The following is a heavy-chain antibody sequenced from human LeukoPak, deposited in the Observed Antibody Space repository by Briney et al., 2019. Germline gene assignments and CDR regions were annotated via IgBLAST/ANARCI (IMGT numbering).Heavy chain of an antibody. CDR1: GGSISNYY. J-gene: IGHJ3*02. V-gene: IGHV4-59*01. CDR2: IYYSGST. CDR3: ARQRITMNRAFDI. D-gene: IGHD3-22*01. Sequence: SETLSLTCTVSGGSISNYYWSWIRQPPGKGLEWIGYIYYSGSTNYNPSLKSRVTISVDTSKNQFSLNLSSVTAADTAMYYCARQRITMNRAFDIWGQGTMVTVSS.